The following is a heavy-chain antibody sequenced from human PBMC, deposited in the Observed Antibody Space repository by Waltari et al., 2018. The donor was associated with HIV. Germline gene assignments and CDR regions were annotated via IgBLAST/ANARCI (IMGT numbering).Heavy chain of an antibody. CDR1: GFSLSNATMG. CDR3: ARLYYYDSSGYYFDH. V-gene: IGHV2-26*01. J-gene: IGHJ4*02. D-gene: IGHD3-22*01. CDR2: IFSNDEK. Sequence: QATLKESGPVLVKPTETLTLTCTVSGFSLSNATMGVSLIRQPPGKALEWLAHIFSNDEKSYNTSLKSRLSISKDTSKSQVVLTMTNMDPVDTATYSCARLYYYDSSGYYFDHWGQGMLVIVSS.